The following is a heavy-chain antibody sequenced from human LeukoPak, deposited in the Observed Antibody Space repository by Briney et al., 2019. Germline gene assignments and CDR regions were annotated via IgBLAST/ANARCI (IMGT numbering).Heavy chain of an antibody. V-gene: IGHV1-2*02. D-gene: IGHD3-22*01. CDR2: INPNSGGT. CDR1: GYTFTGYY. CDR3: ARGLATYDSSGYTAFDI. J-gene: IGHJ3*02. Sequence: GASVKVPCKASGYTFTGYYMHWVRQAPGQGLEWMGWINPNSGGTNYAQKFQGRVTMTRDTSISTAYMELSRLRSDDTAVYYCARGLATYDSSGYTAFDIWGQGTMVTVSS.